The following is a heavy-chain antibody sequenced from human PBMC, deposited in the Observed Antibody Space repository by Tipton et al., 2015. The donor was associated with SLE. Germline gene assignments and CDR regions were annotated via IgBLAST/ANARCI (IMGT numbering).Heavy chain of an antibody. D-gene: IGHD5-12*01. CDR2: IYPADSDT. CDR1: GYSFTSYW. V-gene: IGHV5-51*03. Sequence: QSGPEVKKPGESLKISCKGSGYSFTSYWIGWVRQLPGKGLEWMGVIYPADSDTRYSPSFQGHVTISADTSSDTAYLQWSSLKASDSAMYYCARRPSGYFPFETWGQGTLVTVSS. CDR3: ARRPSGYFPFET. J-gene: IGHJ5*02.